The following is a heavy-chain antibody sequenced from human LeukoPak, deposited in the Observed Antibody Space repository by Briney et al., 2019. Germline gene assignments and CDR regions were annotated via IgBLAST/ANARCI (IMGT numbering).Heavy chain of an antibody. D-gene: IGHD6-19*01. CDR1: GYSFRSYW. V-gene: IGHV5-10-1*01. Sequence: GESLRISCKGSGYSFRSYWISWVRQMPGKGLEWMGRIDPTDSYTDYSPSFEGHVTISVDRSITTAYLQWSSLKASDTAMYFYASSRAGTLKVHNWFDPWGQGSLVTVSS. CDR2: IDPTDSYT. J-gene: IGHJ5*02. CDR3: ASSRAGTLKVHNWFDP.